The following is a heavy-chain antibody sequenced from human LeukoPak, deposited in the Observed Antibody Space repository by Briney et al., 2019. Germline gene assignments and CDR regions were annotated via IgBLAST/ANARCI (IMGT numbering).Heavy chain of an antibody. V-gene: IGHV4-4*07. CDR3: ARGGGYYYDSSGYLGY. D-gene: IGHD3-22*01. CDR1: GDSLSSYF. CDR2: VFPTGTT. Sequence: SETLSLTCTVSGDSLSSYFWSWIRQPAGKELEWIGRVFPTGTTYYNPSLASRVTMSVDTSKNQISLRLRSVIAADTAVYYCARGGGYYYDSSGYLGYWGQGTLVTVSS. J-gene: IGHJ4*02.